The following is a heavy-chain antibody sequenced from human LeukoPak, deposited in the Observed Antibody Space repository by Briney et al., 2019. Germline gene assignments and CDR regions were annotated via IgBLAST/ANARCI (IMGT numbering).Heavy chain of an antibody. CDR3: TRHKRWLQFPDAFDV. Sequence: SETLSLTCTVSGGPIRDFYWSWIRLPPGKGLEWIGYTYYSGSTSYNPSLEGRVAISVDMSKSQFSLELSSVTAADTAIYYCTRHKRWLQFPDAFDVWGQGTMVTVSS. D-gene: IGHD5-24*01. CDR1: GGPIRDFY. CDR2: TYYSGST. V-gene: IGHV4-59*08. J-gene: IGHJ3*01.